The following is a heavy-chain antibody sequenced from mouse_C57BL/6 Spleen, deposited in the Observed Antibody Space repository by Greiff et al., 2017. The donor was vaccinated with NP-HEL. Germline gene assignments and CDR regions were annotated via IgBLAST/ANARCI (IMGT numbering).Heavy chain of an antibody. V-gene: IGHV1-26*01. CDR3: ARRAYGFDY. D-gene: IGHD1-1*01. Sequence: EVQLQQSGPELVKPGASVKISCKASGYTFTDYYMNWVKQSPGKSLEWIGDINPNNGGTSYNQKFKGKATLTVDKSSSTAYMELRSLTSEDSAVYYCARRAYGFDYWGQGTTLTVSS. J-gene: IGHJ2*01. CDR1: GYTFTDYY. CDR2: INPNNGGT.